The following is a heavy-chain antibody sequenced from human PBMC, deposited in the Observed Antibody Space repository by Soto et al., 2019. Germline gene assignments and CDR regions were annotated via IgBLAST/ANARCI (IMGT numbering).Heavy chain of an antibody. CDR1: ARTFSSYA. J-gene: IGHJ6*02. Sequence: SVKVSCKSSARTFSSYAIKWVRQAPGQGLEWMGGIIPIFGTANYAQKFQGRVTITADESTSTAYMELSSLRSEDTAVYYCARDLASVTTVFMTYYYYGMDVWGQGTTVTVSS. D-gene: IGHD4-17*01. CDR3: ARDLASVTTVFMTYYYYGMDV. V-gene: IGHV1-69*13. CDR2: IIPIFGTA.